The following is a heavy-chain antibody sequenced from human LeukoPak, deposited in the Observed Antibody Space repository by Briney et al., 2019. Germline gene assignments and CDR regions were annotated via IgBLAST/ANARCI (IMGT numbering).Heavy chain of an antibody. CDR3: AKELDTMFFDY. D-gene: IGHD5-18*01. V-gene: IGHV3-43*01. CDR1: VFNFDRYT. Sequence: PGGSLRLSCATSVFNFDRYTIHWVRQAPGKGLEWVSLAGWAGGTTYYSDSVRGRFTISRDSGKNSVYLQMNSLTTDDTAFYFCAKELDTMFFDYWGQGALVTVSS. J-gene: IGHJ4*02. CDR2: AGWAGGTT.